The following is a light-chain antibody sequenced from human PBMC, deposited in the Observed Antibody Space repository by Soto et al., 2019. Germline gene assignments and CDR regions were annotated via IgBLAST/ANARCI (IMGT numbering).Light chain of an antibody. V-gene: IGLV2-11*01. CDR3: CSYAGSYTLV. J-gene: IGLJ1*01. Sequence: QSALTQPRSVSGSPGQSVTISCTGTSTDVGGYNSVSWYQQHPAKAPKLMIYDVSERPSGIPDRFSGSKSGNTASLTISGLQAEDEADYYCCSYAGSYTLVFGTGTKVTVL. CDR2: DVS. CDR1: STDVGGYNS.